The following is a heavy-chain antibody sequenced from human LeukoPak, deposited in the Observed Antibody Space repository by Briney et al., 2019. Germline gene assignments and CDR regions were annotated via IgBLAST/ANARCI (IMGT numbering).Heavy chain of an antibody. CDR1: GFTFSSHA. CDR3: AREEAVRRFGHDY. Sequence: GGSLRLSCAASGFTFSSHAMTWARQAPGKGLEWVSAIGGSGGDTYYADSVKGRFTISRDNSKNTLNLQMNSLRAGDSAVYYCAREEAVRRFGHDYWGQGTLVTVSS. J-gene: IGHJ4*02. D-gene: IGHD6-6*01. V-gene: IGHV3-23*01. CDR2: IGGSGGDT.